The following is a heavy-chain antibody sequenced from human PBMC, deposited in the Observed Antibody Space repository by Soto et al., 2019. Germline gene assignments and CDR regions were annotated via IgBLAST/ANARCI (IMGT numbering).Heavy chain of an antibody. CDR3: ARDRKEAFIDY. J-gene: IGHJ4*02. CDR1: GFTFSSYA. V-gene: IGHV3-30-3*01. Sequence: GGSLRLSCAASGFTFSSYAMHWVRQAPGKGLEWVAVISYDGSNKYYADSVKGRFTISRDNSKNTLYLQMNSLRAEDTAVYYCARDRKEAFIDYWGQGTLVTVSS. CDR2: ISYDGSNK.